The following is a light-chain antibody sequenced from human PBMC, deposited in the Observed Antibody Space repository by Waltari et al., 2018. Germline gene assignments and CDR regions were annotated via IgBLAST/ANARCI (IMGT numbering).Light chain of an antibody. CDR2: GAS. V-gene: IGKV3-20*01. J-gene: IGKJ1*01. Sequence: TQSPGTLSLSPGERATLPCRASQSVSSSNLAWYQQKPGQAPRLLIYGASSRATGIPDGFSGSGSGTDFTLTISRLESEDFAVYYCQHYGGSRTFGQGTKVEIK. CDR3: QHYGGSRT. CDR1: QSVSSSN.